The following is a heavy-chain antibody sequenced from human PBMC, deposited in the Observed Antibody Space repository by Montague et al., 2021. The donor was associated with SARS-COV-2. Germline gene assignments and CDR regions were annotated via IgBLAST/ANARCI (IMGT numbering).Heavy chain of an antibody. Sequence: SETLSLTCAVYGESVSGFYWGWIRQPPGEGLQWLGGINHSGSPNYNPSSKSRVTMSLDTSKNQLPLQLCPVTAADTAVYFCARGFRTVVMTTISFDYWGQGTLVTVSS. CDR3: ARGFRTVVMTTISFDY. V-gene: IGHV4-34*01. D-gene: IGHD5-24*01. CDR1: GESVSGFY. CDR2: INHSGSP. J-gene: IGHJ4*02.